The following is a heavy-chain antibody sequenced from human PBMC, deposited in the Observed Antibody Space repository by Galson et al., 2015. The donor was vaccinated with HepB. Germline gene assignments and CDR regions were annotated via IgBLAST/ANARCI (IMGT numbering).Heavy chain of an antibody. V-gene: IGHV4-30-2*01. CDR2: IYHSGST. CDR3: ARDLSSCGRGSCYSVHWFDP. CDR1: GGSISSGGYS. J-gene: IGHJ5*02. Sequence: TLSLTCAVSGGSISSGGYSWSWIRQPPGKGLEWIGYIYHSGSTYYNPSLKSRVTISVDRSKNQFSRNMRSVTAADTAVYYCARDLSSCGRGSCYSVHWFDPWGQGTQVTVSS. D-gene: IGHD2-15*01.